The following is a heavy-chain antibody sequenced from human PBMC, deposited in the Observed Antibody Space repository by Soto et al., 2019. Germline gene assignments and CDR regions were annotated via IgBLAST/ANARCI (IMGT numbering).Heavy chain of an antibody. J-gene: IGHJ3*02. CDR3: ARESAPSKVRWDDAFDI. CDR2: IIPILGIA. V-gene: IGHV1-69*08. CDR1: GGTFSSYT. Sequence: QVQLVQSGAEVKQPGSSVKVSCKASGGTFSSYTISWVRQAPGQGLEWMGRIIPILGIANYAQKYQGRVTITADKSTSTAYMELSSLRSEDTAVYYCARESAPSKVRWDDAFDIWGQGTMVTVSS. D-gene: IGHD4-17*01.